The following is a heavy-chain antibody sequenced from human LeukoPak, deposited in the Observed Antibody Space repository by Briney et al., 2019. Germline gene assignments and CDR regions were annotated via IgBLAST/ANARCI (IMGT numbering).Heavy chain of an antibody. CDR2: ISGSGGST. Sequence: GGSLRLSCAASGFTFGTYAMSWVGPAPGQGLEWVSGISGSGGSTYYADSVKGRFTISRDNSKNTLYLQMNSLRAEDTAVYYCAKTPYYYGMDVWGQGTTVTVSS. J-gene: IGHJ6*02. CDR3: AKTPYYYGMDV. CDR1: GFTFGTYA. V-gene: IGHV3-23*01.